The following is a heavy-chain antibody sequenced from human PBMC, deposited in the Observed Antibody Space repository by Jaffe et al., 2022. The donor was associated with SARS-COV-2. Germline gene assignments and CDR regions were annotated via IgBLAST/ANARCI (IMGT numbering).Heavy chain of an antibody. D-gene: IGHD3-10*01. Sequence: EVQLVESGGGLVKPGGSLRLSCAASGFTFSSYSMNWVRQAPGKGLEWVSSISSSSSYIYYADSVKGRFTISRDNAKNSLYLQMNSLRAEDTAVYYCARSITMVRGVIIPYYFDYWGQGTLVTVSS. CDR2: ISSSSSYI. CDR1: GFTFSSYS. CDR3: ARSITMVRGVIIPYYFDY. V-gene: IGHV3-21*01. J-gene: IGHJ4*02.